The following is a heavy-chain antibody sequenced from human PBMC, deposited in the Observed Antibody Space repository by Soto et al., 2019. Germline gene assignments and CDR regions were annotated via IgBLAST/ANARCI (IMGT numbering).Heavy chain of an antibody. D-gene: IGHD2-15*01. CDR2: ISNTGSSA. Sequence: GGSLRLSCAASGFTFSVFGMHWVRQAPGKGLEWVAVISNTGSSAHYADSVRGRFTISRDNGENTLSLLMTSPRPEATAVYYCAKTITTVGTSLITGGSRGRGASLDHWGQGTSVPVFS. J-gene: IGHJ1*01. CDR1: GFTFSVFG. CDR3: AKTITTVGTSLITGGSRGRGASLDH. V-gene: IGHV3-30*18.